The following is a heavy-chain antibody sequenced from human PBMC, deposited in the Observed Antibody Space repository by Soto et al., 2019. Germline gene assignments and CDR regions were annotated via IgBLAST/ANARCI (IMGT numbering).Heavy chain of an antibody. CDR2: IYYDGRS. Sequence: KPSETLSLTCSVSGDSIIRNGYFWTWIRQHPGKGLEWIGYIYYDGRSYYTPSLKSRVIISVDTSKNQFSLNLTAVTAADTAVYYCARGTMLRGPGYYYAMDVWGQGTTVTVSS. D-gene: IGHD3-10*01. CDR1: GDSIIRNGYF. J-gene: IGHJ6*02. V-gene: IGHV4-31*03. CDR3: ARGTMLRGPGYYYAMDV.